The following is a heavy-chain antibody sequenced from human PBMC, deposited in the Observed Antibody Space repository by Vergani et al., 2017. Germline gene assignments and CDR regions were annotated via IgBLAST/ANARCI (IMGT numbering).Heavy chain of an antibody. CDR1: GFTFSSYA. CDR2: ISGSGGST. V-gene: IGHV3-23*01. J-gene: IGHJ4*02. D-gene: IGHD6-19*01. CDR3: ARDRSIAVAAFDY. Sequence: EVQLLESGGGLVQPGGSLRLSCAASGFTFSSYAMSWVRQAPGKGLEWVSAISGSGGSTYYADSVKGRFTISRDNSKNTLYLQMNSLRAEDTAVYYCARDRSIAVAAFDYWGQGTLVTVSS.